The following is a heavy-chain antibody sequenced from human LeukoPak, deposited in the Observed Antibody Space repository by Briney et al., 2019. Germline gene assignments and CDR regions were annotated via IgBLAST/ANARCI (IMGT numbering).Heavy chain of an antibody. Sequence: ASVKVSCKASGYTFTSYDINWARQATGQGLEWMGWMNPNSGNTGYAQKFQGRVTMTRNTSISTAYMELSSLRSEDTAVYYCARGHYDFWSGFVAWFDPWGQGTLVTVSS. CDR3: ARGHYDFWSGFVAWFDP. V-gene: IGHV1-8*01. J-gene: IGHJ5*02. D-gene: IGHD3-3*01. CDR2: MNPNSGNT. CDR1: GYTFTSYD.